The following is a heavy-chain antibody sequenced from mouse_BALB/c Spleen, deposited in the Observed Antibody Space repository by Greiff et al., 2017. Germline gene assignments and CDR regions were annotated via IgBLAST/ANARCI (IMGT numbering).Heavy chain of an antibody. D-gene: IGHD4-1*01. CDR2: IWAGGST. CDR1: GFSLTSYG. J-gene: IGHJ2*01. Sequence: VNLVESGPGLVAPAQSLSITCTASGFSLTSYGVHWVRQPPGKGLEWLGVIWAGGSTNYYSALMSRLSISKDNSKSQVFLKMNSMQTDDTAMYYCARDRWGQDYWGQGTTLTVSS. V-gene: IGHV2-9*02. CDR3: ARDRWGQDY.